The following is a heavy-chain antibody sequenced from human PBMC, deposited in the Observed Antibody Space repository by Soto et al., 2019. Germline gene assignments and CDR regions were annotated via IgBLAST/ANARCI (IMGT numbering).Heavy chain of an antibody. J-gene: IGHJ4*02. V-gene: IGHV1-2*02. CDR3: GRGRSGQIVVFY. Sequence: GASVKVSCKTSGYTFSGHYTHWVRQAPQQGPEWMGEIGPESGATRYAEKFRGRVTITMDTSITTVYMELRNLSPDDTAVYYCGRGRSGQIVVFYWGQGTPVTVSS. CDR2: IGPESGAT. CDR1: GYTFSGHY. D-gene: IGHD1-26*01.